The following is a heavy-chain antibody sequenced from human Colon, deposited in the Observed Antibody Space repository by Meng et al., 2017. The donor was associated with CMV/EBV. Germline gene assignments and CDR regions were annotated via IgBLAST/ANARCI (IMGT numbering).Heavy chain of an antibody. Sequence: LRLSCAASGVTFSNFGMEWVRQAPGKGLEWVANIKQDGSAEYYVDSVKGRFTISRDNAKNSLYLQMNSLRAEDTAVYYCLPGHYTGTWGQGTLVTVSS. D-gene: IGHD3-3*01. CDR2: IKQDGSAE. V-gene: IGHV3-7*01. J-gene: IGHJ5*02. CDR3: LPGHYTGT. CDR1: GVTFSNFG.